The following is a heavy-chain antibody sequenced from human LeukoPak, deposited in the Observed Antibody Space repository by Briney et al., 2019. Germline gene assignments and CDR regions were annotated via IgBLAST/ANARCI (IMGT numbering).Heavy chain of an antibody. Sequence: PSGTLSLTSAVPGGSIRISSSSWWSWVRQPPGKGLARIVEIFHSGSTNYNPSLKGRAPLSVDTCKSQFSLKMSSVTAADPAVYYCARNLHGGNSFISDGYFVIWGGRELGTVSS. CDR1: GGSIRISSSSW. CDR2: IFHSGST. CDR3: ARNLHGGNSFISDGYFVI. J-gene: IGHJ2*01. D-gene: IGHD4-23*01. V-gene: IGHV4-4*02.